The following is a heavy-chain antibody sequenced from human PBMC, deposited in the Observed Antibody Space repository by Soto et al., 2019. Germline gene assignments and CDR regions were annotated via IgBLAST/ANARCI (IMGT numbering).Heavy chain of an antibody. CDR1: GGSISSGGYY. Sequence: SETLSLTCTVSGGSISSGGYYWSWIRQHPGKGLEWIGYIYYSGSTNYNPSLKSRVTISVDTSKNQFSLKLSSVTAADTAVYYCATGITGTTFDYWGQGTLVTVSS. D-gene: IGHD1-7*01. CDR2: IYYSGST. V-gene: IGHV4-61*08. J-gene: IGHJ4*02. CDR3: ATGITGTTFDY.